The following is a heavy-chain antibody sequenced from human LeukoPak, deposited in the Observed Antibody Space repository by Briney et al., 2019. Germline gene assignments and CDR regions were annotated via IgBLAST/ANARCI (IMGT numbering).Heavy chain of an antibody. Sequence: PGGSLRLSCAASGFTFSNYGMYWVRQAPGKGLEWLSVISYDGGNKYYADSVKGRFTISRDNSRTTLYLQMNSLRAEDTAVYYCAKDIWVQGYCTGITCAPPGMDVWAKGPRSPSP. J-gene: IGHJ6*02. V-gene: IGHV3-30*18. CDR1: GFTFSNYG. D-gene: IGHD2-8*02. CDR3: AKDIWVQGYCTGITCAPPGMDV. CDR2: ISYDGGNK.